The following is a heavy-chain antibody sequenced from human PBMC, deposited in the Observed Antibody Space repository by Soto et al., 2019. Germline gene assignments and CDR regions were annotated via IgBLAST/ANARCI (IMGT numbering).Heavy chain of an antibody. Sequence: SETLSLTCTVSGGSISSYYWSWIRQPAGKGLEWIGRIYTSGSTNYNPSLKSRVTMSVDTSKNQFSLKLSSVTAADTAVYYCAREVLWFGELLQYSWFDPWGQGTLVTVSS. J-gene: IGHJ5*02. V-gene: IGHV4-4*07. CDR3: AREVLWFGELLQYSWFDP. D-gene: IGHD3-10*01. CDR1: GGSISSYY. CDR2: IYTSGST.